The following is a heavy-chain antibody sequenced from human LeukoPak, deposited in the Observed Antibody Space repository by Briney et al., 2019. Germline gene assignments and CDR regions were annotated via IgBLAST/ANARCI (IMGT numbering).Heavy chain of an antibody. CDR3: ARLSRGLQLWPSYYFDY. CDR1: GGSISSSSYY. CDR2: IYYSGST. Sequence: SETLSLTCTVSGGSISSSSYYWGWIRQPPGKGLEWIGSIYYSGSTYYNPSLKSRVTISVDTSKNQFSLKLSSVTAADTAVYYCARLSRGLQLWPSYYFDYWGQGTLVTVSS. J-gene: IGHJ4*02. V-gene: IGHV4-39*01. D-gene: IGHD5-18*01.